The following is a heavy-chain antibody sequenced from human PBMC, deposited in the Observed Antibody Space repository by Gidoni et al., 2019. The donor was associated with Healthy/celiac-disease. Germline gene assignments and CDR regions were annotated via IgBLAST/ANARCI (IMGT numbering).Heavy chain of an antibody. V-gene: IGHV1-8*01. J-gene: IGHJ6*03. CDR2: MNPNSGNT. CDR1: GYTFTSYD. Sequence: QVQLVQSGAEVKKPGASVKVSCKASGYTFTSYDINWVRQATGQGLEWMGWMNPNSGNTGYAQKFQGRVTMTRNTSISTAYMELSSLRSEDTAVYYCARTQYDFWSGYYYYYMDVWGKGTTVTVSS. CDR3: ARTQYDFWSGYYYYYMDV. D-gene: IGHD3-3*01.